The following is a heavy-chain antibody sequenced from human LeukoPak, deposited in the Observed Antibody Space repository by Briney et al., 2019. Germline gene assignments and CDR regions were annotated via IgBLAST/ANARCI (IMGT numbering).Heavy chain of an antibody. CDR1: GYTFTSYY. Sequence: ASVKVSCKASGYTFTSYYMHWVRQAPGQGLEWMGIINPSGGSTSYAQKFQGRVTMTEDTSTDTAYMEPSSLRSEDTAVYYCAREERITMVRGIPNWFDPWGQGTLVTVSS. J-gene: IGHJ5*02. D-gene: IGHD3-10*01. V-gene: IGHV1-46*01. CDR2: INPSGGST. CDR3: AREERITMVRGIPNWFDP.